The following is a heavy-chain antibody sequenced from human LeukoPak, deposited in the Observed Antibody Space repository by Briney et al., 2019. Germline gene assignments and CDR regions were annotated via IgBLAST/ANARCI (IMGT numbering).Heavy chain of an antibody. CDR3: TRRATLGYCTNGVCYRAYYMDV. D-gene: IGHD2-8*01. J-gene: IGHJ6*03. CDR2: IRSKANSYAT. Sequence: GGSLRLSCAASGFTFSGSAMHWVRQASGKGLEWVGRIRSKANSYATAYAASVKGRFTISRDDSKSTAYLQMNSLNTEDTAVYYCTRRATLGYCTNGVCYRAYYMDVWGKGTTVTVSS. CDR1: GFTFSGSA. V-gene: IGHV3-73*01.